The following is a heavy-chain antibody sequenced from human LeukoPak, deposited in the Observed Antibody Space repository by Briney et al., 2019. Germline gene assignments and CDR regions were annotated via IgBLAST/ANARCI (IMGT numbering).Heavy chain of an antibody. Sequence: SVKVSCKASGGTFSSYAISWVRQVPGQGLEWMGGIIPIFGTANYAQKFQGRVTITADESTSTAYMELSSLRSEDTAVYYCASTPGIAAAGTDFDYWGQGTLVTVSS. J-gene: IGHJ4*02. V-gene: IGHV1-69*01. D-gene: IGHD6-13*01. CDR1: GGTFSSYA. CDR3: ASTPGIAAAGTDFDY. CDR2: IIPIFGTA.